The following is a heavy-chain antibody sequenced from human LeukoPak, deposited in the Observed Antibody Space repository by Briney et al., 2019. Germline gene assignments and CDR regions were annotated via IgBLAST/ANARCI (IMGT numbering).Heavy chain of an antibody. CDR1: GGSISSYY. J-gene: IGHJ6*03. CDR3: ARSGYCSSTSCPYYYYYYYMDV. CDR2: IYYSGST. V-gene: IGHV4-59*08. D-gene: IGHD2-2*01. Sequence: PSETLSLTCTVSGGSISSYYWSWIRQPPGKGLEWIGYIYYSGSTNYNPSLKSRVTISVDTSKNQFSLKLSSVTAADTAVYYCARSGYCSSTSCPYYYYYYYMDVWGKGTTVTVSS.